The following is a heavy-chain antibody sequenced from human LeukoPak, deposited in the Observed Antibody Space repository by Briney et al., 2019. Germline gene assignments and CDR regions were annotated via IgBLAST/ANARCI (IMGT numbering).Heavy chain of an antibody. CDR2: IYTSGST. D-gene: IGHD3-22*01. J-gene: IGHJ5*02. V-gene: IGHV4-61*02. Sequence: SETLSLTCTVSGDSISSAVYHWSWIRQPAGKGPEWIRRIYTSGSTSYNPSLKSRVILSIDTSNNQFSLKLRSVTAADTAVYYCARMTRYDSRRGWFDPWGQGTLVTVSS. CDR1: GDSISSAVYH. CDR3: ARMTRYDSRRGWFDP.